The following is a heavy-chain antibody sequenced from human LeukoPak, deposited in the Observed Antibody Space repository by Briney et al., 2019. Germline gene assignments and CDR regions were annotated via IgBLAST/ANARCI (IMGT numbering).Heavy chain of an antibody. J-gene: IGHJ4*02. Sequence: GGSLRLSCAASGVTLSPYGMHWVRQAPGKGLEWLSSISSSSSVIYYADSVKGRFTISRDNSKNTLYLQMNSLRGEDTAVYYCAKDREGTIADYFDYWGQGTLVTVSS. CDR1: GVTLSPYG. D-gene: IGHD1-7*01. CDR3: AKDREGTIADYFDY. CDR2: ISSSSSVI. V-gene: IGHV3-48*01.